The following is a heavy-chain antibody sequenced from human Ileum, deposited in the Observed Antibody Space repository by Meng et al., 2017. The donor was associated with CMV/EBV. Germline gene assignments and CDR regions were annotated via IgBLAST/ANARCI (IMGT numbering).Heavy chain of an antibody. CDR3: TRKVGGSYYFAY. Sequence: SCAASGFTFSNYAFSWVRQAPGKGLERVSGIYVSGGSTFYADSVKGRFTISRDNLENTVYLEMNSLKAEDTAVYYCTRKVGGSYYFAYWGQGTLVTVSS. D-gene: IGHD1-26*01. V-gene: IGHV3-23*01. J-gene: IGHJ4*02. CDR1: GFTFSNYA. CDR2: IYVSGGST.